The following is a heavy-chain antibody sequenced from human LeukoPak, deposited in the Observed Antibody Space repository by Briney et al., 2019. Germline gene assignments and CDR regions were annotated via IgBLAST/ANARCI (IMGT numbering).Heavy chain of an antibody. CDR1: GFTFSTYA. CDR2: ISGSGGST. J-gene: IGHJ1*01. D-gene: IGHD3-22*01. V-gene: IGHV3-23*01. Sequence: PGGSLRLSCAASGFTFSTYAMSWGRQAPGKGLEWVSGISGSGGSTYYADSVKGRFTISRDNSKNTLYLQMNSLRVEDTAVYYCAKKYYYDSSGYYFQHWGQGTLVTVSS. CDR3: AKKYYYDSSGYYFQH.